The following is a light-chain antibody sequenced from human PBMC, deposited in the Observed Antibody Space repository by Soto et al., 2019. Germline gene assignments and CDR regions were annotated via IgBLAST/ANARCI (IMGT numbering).Light chain of an antibody. Sequence: DIQMTQSPSSLSASIGDRITITCRASQSISTYLNWYQQKPGKALSLLIYGASTLQSGVPSRFSGSGSATDFTLTISSLQPEDFATYYCQQTFITPPLTFGGGTKVEIK. CDR3: QQTFITPPLT. CDR2: GAS. J-gene: IGKJ4*01. V-gene: IGKV1-39*01. CDR1: QSISTY.